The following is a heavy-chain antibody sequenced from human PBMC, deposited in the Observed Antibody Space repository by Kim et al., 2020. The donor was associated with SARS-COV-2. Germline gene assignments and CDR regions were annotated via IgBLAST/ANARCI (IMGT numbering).Heavy chain of an antibody. V-gene: IGHV3-33*01. CDR1: GFTFSSYG. J-gene: IGHJ6*02. CDR2: IWYDGSNK. D-gene: IGHD6-13*01. CDR3: ASFSSSWQGYYGMDV. Sequence: GGSLRLSCAASGFTFSSYGMHWVRQAPGKGLEWVAVIWYDGSNKYYADSVKGRFTISRDNSKNTLYLQMNSLRAEDTAVYYCASFSSSWQGYYGMDVWGQGTTVTVSS.